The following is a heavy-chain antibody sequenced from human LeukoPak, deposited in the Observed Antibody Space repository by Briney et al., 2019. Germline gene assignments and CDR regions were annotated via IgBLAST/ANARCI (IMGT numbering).Heavy chain of an antibody. CDR3: ARESPQLWTHYYYYYYMDV. D-gene: IGHD5-18*01. J-gene: IGHJ6*03. CDR1: GRSISSYY. Sequence: SQTLSPTCTVAGRSISSYYWSCIRQPAGKVREWIGRIHTSGSTNSNPSLKSRVTMSVDTSKNQLSLKLSSVTAADTAVYYCARESPQLWTHYYYYYYMDVWGKGTTVTVSS. V-gene: IGHV4-4*07. CDR2: IHTSGST.